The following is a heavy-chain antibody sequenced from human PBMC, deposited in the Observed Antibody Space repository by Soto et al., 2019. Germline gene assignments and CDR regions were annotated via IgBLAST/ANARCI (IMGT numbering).Heavy chain of an antibody. Sequence: GKGLEWVSAISGSGGSTYYADSVKGRFTISRDNSKNTLYLQMNSLRAEDTAVYYCVIFERKSRSTSFYAGFD. J-gene: IGHJ5*02. V-gene: IGHV3-23*01. CDR3: VIFERKSRSTSFYAGFD. CDR2: ISGSGGST. D-gene: IGHD2-2*01.